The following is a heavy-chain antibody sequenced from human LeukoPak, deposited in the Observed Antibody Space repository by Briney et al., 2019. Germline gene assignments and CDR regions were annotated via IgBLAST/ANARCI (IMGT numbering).Heavy chain of an antibody. J-gene: IGHJ6*02. CDR1: GFTFSSYD. Sequence: GGSLRLSCAASGFTFSSYDMHWVRQATGKGLEWVSAIGTAGDTYYPGSVKGRFTISRENAKNSLYLQMNSPRAGDTAVYYCARGYHYYGMDVWGQGTTVTVSS. CDR2: IGTAGDT. V-gene: IGHV3-13*01. CDR3: ARGYHYYGMDV. D-gene: IGHD3-16*02.